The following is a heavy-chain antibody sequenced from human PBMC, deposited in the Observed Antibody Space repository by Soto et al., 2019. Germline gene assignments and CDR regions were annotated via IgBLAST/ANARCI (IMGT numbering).Heavy chain of an antibody. D-gene: IGHD3-10*01. V-gene: IGHV5-51*01. CDR1: GYSFTSYW. CDR3: ARHGDGSGSYVHLNYYYYGMDV. J-gene: IGHJ6*02. CDR2: IYPGDSDT. Sequence: GESLKISCKGSGYSFTSYWIGWVRQMPGKGLEWMGIIYPGDSDTRYSPSFQGQVTISADKSISTAYLQWSSLKASDTAMYYCARHGDGSGSYVHLNYYYYGMDVWGQGTTVTVSS.